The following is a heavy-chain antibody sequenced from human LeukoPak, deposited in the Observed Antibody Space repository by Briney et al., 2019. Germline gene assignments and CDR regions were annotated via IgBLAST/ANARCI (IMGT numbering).Heavy chain of an antibody. CDR1: GYTFGTYG. D-gene: IGHD6-6*01. CDR2: ISAYNGDT. V-gene: IGHV1-18*01. Sequence: ASVKVSCKASGYTFGTYGISWVRQAPGQGLEWMGWISAYNGDTKYAPKFQGRVTMTTDTSTNMAYMEMRSLRSDDTAVYYCARVDSSSKYYYYYMDVWGKGTTVTVSS. CDR3: ARVDSSSKYYYYYMDV. J-gene: IGHJ6*03.